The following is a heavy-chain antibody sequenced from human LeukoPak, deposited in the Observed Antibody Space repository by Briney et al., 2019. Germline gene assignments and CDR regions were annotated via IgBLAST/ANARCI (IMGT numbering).Heavy chain of an antibody. J-gene: IGHJ6*03. CDR1: GFTFSFYS. D-gene: IGHD3-22*01. CDR2: ISGSGGST. V-gene: IGHV3-23*01. CDR3: ARVPYYYDSSGYYSSGYYYYYMDV. Sequence: PGGSLRLSCAASGFTFSFYSMNWVRQAPGKGLEWVSAISGSGGSTYYADSVKGRFTISRDNSKNSLYLQMNSLRAEDTAVYYCARVPYYYDSSGYYSSGYYYYYMDVWGKGTTVTISS.